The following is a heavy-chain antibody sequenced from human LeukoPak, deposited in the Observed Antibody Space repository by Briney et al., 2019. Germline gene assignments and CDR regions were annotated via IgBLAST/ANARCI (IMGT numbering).Heavy chain of an antibody. CDR3: TAPLGYCSSTSCYGHYYYYGMDV. Sequence: GGSLRLSCAASGFTFSSYAMSWVRQAPGKGLEWVSAISGSGGSTYYADSVKGRFTISRDNSENTLYLQMNSLKTEDTAVYYCTAPLGYCSSTSCYGHYYYYGMDVWGQGTTVTVSS. V-gene: IGHV3-23*01. D-gene: IGHD2-2*01. CDR2: ISGSGGST. J-gene: IGHJ6*02. CDR1: GFTFSSYA.